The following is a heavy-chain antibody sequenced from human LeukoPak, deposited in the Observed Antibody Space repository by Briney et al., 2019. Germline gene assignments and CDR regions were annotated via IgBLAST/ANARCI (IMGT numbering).Heavy chain of an antibody. CDR1: VFTLDDYG. Sequence: GGCLRLSRAASVFTLDDYGTRWVRHAPGKGLECGSGIDWNGGSRSYEDSVQSGFTISRDNDKNSLYLQMNSLRGEDTALYYCGRDAEYQLLFAFDIWGQGTMVTVSS. D-gene: IGHD2-2*01. CDR2: IDWNGGSR. V-gene: IGHV3-20*04. CDR3: GRDAEYQLLFAFDI. J-gene: IGHJ3*02.